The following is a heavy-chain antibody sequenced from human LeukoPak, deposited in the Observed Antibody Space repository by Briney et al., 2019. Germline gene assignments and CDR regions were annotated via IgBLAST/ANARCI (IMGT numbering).Heavy chain of an antibody. J-gene: IGHJ4*02. CDR2: ISSSSSYI. D-gene: IGHD2-2*01. V-gene: IGHV3-21*04. CDR1: GFTFSSYS. Sequence: TGGSLRLSCAASGFTFSSYSMNWVRQAPGKGLEWVSSISSSSSYIYYADSVKGRFTISRDNAKNSLYLQMNSLRAEDTAVYYCAKGCSTSCYRDDYWGQGTLVTVSS. CDR3: AKGCSTSCYRDDY.